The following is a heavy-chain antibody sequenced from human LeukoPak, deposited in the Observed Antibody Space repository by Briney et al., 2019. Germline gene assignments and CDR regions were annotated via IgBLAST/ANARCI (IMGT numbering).Heavy chain of an antibody. J-gene: IGHJ3*02. Sequence: GASVKVSCKASGGTFSTYAISWVRQAPRQGLEWMGGIIPVFGTANYAQKFQGRVTITADESTSTAYMELSSLRSEDTAVFYCARDRVVGLGIDNAFDIWGHGTMVTVSS. CDR1: GGTFSTYA. CDR2: IIPVFGTA. D-gene: IGHD2-15*01. CDR3: ARDRVVGLGIDNAFDI. V-gene: IGHV1-69*13.